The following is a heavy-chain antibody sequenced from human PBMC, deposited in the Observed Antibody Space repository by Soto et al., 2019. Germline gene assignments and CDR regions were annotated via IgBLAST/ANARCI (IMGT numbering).Heavy chain of an antibody. V-gene: IGHV3-73*01. CDR2: IRSKANSYAT. D-gene: IGHD1-26*01. CDR3: TRREEFTRVGRRDAFDI. J-gene: IGHJ3*02. Sequence: GGSLRLSCAASGFTFSGSAMHWVRQASGKGLEWVGRIRSKANSYATAYAASVKGRFTISRDDSKNTAYLQMNSLKTEDTAVYYCTRREEFTRVGRRDAFDIWGQGTMVTVSS. CDR1: GFTFSGSA.